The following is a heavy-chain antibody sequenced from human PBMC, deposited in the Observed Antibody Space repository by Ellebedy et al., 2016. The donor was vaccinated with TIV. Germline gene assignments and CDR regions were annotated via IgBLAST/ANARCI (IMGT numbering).Heavy chain of an antibody. Sequence: KVSCKGSGYIAWVRQMAGKGLEWMGITYFGDFETRYSPSFQGQVTISADKSISTVYLQWSILKASDTAMYYCARRVAVAGTNFDDWGQGTLVTVSS. V-gene: IGHV5-51*01. CDR1: GY. CDR2: TYFGDFET. CDR3: ARRVAVAGTNFDD. D-gene: IGHD6-19*01. J-gene: IGHJ4*02.